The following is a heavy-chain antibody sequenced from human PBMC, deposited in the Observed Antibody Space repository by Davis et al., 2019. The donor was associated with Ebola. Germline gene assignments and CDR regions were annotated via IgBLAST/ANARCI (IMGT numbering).Heavy chain of an antibody. V-gene: IGHV6-1*01. CDR3: ARGWLRTSFDY. CDR1: GDSVSRTSGA. D-gene: IGHD6-19*01. Sequence: LRLSCAISGDSVSRTSGAWNWIRQSPSRGLEWLGRIYYNSKWNNDYAVSVKSRITINPDTSKNQFSLQLKSVTPDDTSVYYCARGWLRTSFDYWGQGTLVTVSS. CDR2: IYYNSKWNN. J-gene: IGHJ4*02.